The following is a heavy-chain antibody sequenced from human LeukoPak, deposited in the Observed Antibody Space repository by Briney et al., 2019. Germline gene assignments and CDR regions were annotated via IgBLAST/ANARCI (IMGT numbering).Heavy chain of an antibody. D-gene: IGHD5-18*01. Sequence: ASVKVSCKASGYTFTSYGISWVRQAPGEGLEWMGWMNPNSGDTGYAQKFQGRVTMTRNTSISTAYMELSSLRSEDTAVYYCAKRGYSYGDFDYWGQGALVTVSS. V-gene: IGHV1-8*02. CDR1: GYTFTSYG. CDR2: MNPNSGDT. CDR3: AKRGYSYGDFDY. J-gene: IGHJ4*02.